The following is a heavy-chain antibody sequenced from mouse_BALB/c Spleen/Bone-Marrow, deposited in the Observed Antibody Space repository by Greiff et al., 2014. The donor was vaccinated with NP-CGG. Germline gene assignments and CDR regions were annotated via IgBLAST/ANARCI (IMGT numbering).Heavy chain of an antibody. Sequence: EVQRVESGPELVKPGASMKISCKASGYSFTGYTMNWVKQSHGKNLEWIGRINPYNGGTSYNQKFKGKATLTVDKSSSTAYMDLLSLTSEDSAVYYCASSYGYDAMDYWGQGTSVTVSS. J-gene: IGHJ4*01. CDR3: ASSYGYDAMDY. D-gene: IGHD1-1*02. CDR1: GYSFTGYT. CDR2: INPYNGGT. V-gene: IGHV1-18*01.